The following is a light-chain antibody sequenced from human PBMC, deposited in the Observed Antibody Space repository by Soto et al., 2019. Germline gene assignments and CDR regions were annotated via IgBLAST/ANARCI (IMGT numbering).Light chain of an antibody. CDR1: SSDVGGYNF. CDR3: AAWDDSLSGGYV. CDR2: EDI. V-gene: IGLV2-8*01. J-gene: IGLJ1*01. Sequence: QSVLTQPPSASGSPGQSVTISCTGTSSDVGGYNFVSWYQQHPGKAPKLMIYEDIKRPSGVPDRFSGSKSGNTASLTVSGLQSEDEADYYCAAWDDSLSGGYVFGTGTKVTVL.